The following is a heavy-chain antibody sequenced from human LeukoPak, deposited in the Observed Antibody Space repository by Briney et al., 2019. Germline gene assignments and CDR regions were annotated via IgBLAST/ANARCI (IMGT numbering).Heavy chain of an antibody. V-gene: IGHV3-48*02. Sequence: PGGSLRLSCAASGFSFSSYSMNWVRQAPGKGLEWVSYIRSGGSTIYYADSVKGRFTISRDSDNNSLYLQMNSLRDEDTAVYYCARGGSHCSSTSCSLNSWGQGTLVTVSS. CDR2: IRSGGSTI. J-gene: IGHJ4*02. D-gene: IGHD2-2*01. CDR3: ARGGSHCSSTSCSLNS. CDR1: GFSFSSYS.